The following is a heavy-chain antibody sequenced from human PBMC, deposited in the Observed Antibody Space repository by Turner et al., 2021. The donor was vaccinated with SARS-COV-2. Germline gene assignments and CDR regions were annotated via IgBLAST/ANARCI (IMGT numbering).Heavy chain of an antibody. V-gene: IGHV1-24*01. D-gene: IGHD3-9*01. Sequence: QVQLVQSGAEVKKPGASVKVSCKVSGYTLTELSMHWVRQAPGKGLEWMGGFDPEDGETISAQKFQGRVTMTGDTSTDTAYMELSSLGSEDTAVYYCATDDILTGYYASFDYWGQGTLVTVSS. CDR3: ATDDILTGYYASFDY. CDR2: FDPEDGET. CDR1: GYTLTELS. J-gene: IGHJ4*02.